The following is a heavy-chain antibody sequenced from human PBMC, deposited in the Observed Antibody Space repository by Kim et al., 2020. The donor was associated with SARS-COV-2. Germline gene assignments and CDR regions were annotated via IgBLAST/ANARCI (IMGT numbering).Heavy chain of an antibody. D-gene: IGHD6-13*01. CDR2: IWYDGSNK. V-gene: IGHV3-33*01. CDR3: ARVFYSSSPSGGYYYYGMDV. CDR1: GFTFSSYG. J-gene: IGHJ6*02. Sequence: GGSLRLSCAASGFTFSSYGMHWVRQAPGKGLEWVAVIWYDGSNKYYADSVKGRFTISRDNSKNTLYLQMNSLRAEDTAVYYCARVFYSSSPSGGYYYYGMDVWGQGTTVTVSS.